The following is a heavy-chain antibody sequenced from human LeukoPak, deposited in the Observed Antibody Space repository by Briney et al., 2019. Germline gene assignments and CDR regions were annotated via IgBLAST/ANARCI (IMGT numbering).Heavy chain of an antibody. CDR2: VYYSGTT. CDR1: GVSLSSYY. Sequence: PSETLSLTCTVSGVSLSSYYWSWIRQPPGKGLEWIGYVYYSGTTNYNPSLKSRVAISVDTSKNQFSLKLSSVTDADTAVYYCAPTNAWSYYFDYWGQGTLVTVSS. J-gene: IGHJ4*02. D-gene: IGHD2-2*01. V-gene: IGHV4-59*01. CDR3: APTNAWSYYFDY.